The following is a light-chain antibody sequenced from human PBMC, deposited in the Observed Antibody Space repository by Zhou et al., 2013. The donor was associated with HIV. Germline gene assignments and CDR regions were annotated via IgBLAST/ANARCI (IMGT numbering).Light chain of an antibody. CDR1: QSVSSSY. Sequence: EIVMTQSPGTLSLSPGERATLSCRASQSVSSSYLAWYQQKPGQAPRLLMYGTSSRATGIPDRFSGSGSGTDFTLTISRLEPEDFAVYYCQQYGNSPTFGQGTKVEIK. J-gene: IGKJ1*01. V-gene: IGKV3-20*01. CDR2: GTS. CDR3: QQYGNSPT.